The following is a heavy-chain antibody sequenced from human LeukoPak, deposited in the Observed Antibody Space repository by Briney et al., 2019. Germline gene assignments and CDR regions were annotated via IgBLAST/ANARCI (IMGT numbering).Heavy chain of an antibody. CDR1: GFTFSSYS. D-gene: IGHD4-17*01. CDR2: ISSSGHYM. Sequence: PRGSLRLACAPSGFTFSSYSMNWVRQAPGKGLQWVSSISSSGHYMYYADSVKGRFTISRDNAKNSLYLHMNSLRAEDTAVYYCARDTALSDFDYWGQGTRVTVSS. J-gene: IGHJ4*02. V-gene: IGHV3-21*01. CDR3: ARDTALSDFDY.